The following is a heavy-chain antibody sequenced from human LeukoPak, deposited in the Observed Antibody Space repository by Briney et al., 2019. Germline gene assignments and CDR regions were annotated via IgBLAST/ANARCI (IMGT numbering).Heavy chain of an antibody. CDR3: ARSVIAAAGTMAWDFDY. CDR2: IGTAGDT. D-gene: IGHD6-13*01. V-gene: IGHV3-13*01. CDR1: GFTFSSYD. J-gene: IGHJ4*02. Sequence: GGSLRLSCAASGFTFSSYDMHWVRQATGKGLEWVSAIGTAGDTYCPGSVKGRFTISRENAKNSLYLQMNSLRAGDTAVYYCARSVIAAAGTMAWDFDYWGQGTLVTVSS.